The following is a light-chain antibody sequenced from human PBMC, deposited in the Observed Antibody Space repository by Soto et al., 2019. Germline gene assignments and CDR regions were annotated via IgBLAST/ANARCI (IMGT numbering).Light chain of an antibody. J-gene: IGKJ1*01. V-gene: IGKV3-15*01. CDR2: GAS. CDR1: QSVSSN. CDR3: QQYNNWPRT. Sequence: EIVMTQSPATLSVSPGERATLSCRASQSVSSNLACYQQKTGQAPRLLIYGASTRATGIPARFSGSGSGTEFTLTISSLQSEDFAVYYCQQYNNWPRTFGQGTKVEIK.